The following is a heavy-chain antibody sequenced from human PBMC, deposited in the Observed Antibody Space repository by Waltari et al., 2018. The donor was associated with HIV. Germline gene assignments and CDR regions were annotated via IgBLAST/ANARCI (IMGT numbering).Heavy chain of an antibody. CDR2: IKQDGSEK. J-gene: IGHJ4*02. V-gene: IGHV3-7*01. CDR3: ARSGDFWSGPYFDY. CDR1: GFTFSSYW. D-gene: IGHD3-3*01. Sequence: EVQLVESGGGLVQPGGSLRLSCAASGFTFSSYWMSWVRQAPGKGVAWVANIKQDGSEKYYVDSVKGRFTISRDNAKNSLFLQMNSLRAEDTAVYYCARSGDFWSGPYFDYWGQGILVTVSS.